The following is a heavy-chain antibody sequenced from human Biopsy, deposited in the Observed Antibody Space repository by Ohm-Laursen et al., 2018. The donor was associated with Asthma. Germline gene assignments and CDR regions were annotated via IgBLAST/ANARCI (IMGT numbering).Heavy chain of an antibody. V-gene: IGHV3-30*18. J-gene: IGHJ4*02. CDR2: VSYDGGVA. D-gene: IGHD3-3*01. CDR3: AKRRGYSDLTDFDH. CDR1: GFVFRSHA. Sequence: SLRLSCSASGFVFRSHAMHWVRQAPGKGLEWVAVVSYDGGVAHYADSMKGRFTISRDNAKSTLYLQMSRLRTDDTAVYYCAKRRGYSDLTDFDHWGQGTLVTVSS.